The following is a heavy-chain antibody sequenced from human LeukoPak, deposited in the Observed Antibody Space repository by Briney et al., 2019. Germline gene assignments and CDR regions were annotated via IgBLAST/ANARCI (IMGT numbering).Heavy chain of an antibody. CDR1: GGSISSSSYY. CDR2: IYYSGST. D-gene: IGHD3-3*01. CDR3: ARRGLLEYYDFWSGYHAYSDY. Sequence: SETLSLTCTVSGGSISSSSYYWGWIRQPPGKGLEWIGSIYYSGSTYYNPSLKSRVTISVDTSKNQFSLKLSSVTAADTAVYYCARRGLLEYYDFWSGYHAYSDYWGQGTLVTVSS. J-gene: IGHJ4*02. V-gene: IGHV4-39*01.